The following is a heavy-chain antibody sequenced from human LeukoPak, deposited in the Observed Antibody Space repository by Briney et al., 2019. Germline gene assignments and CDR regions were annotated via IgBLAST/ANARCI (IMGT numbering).Heavy chain of an antibody. CDR2: ISSNGGST. J-gene: IGHJ5*02. Sequence: GGSLRLSCAASGFTFSSYAMSWVRQAPGKGLEYVSAISSNGGSTYYANSVEGRFTISRDNSKSTLYLQMGSLRAEDMAVYYCARDMYYGSGRHSPWFDPWGQGTLVTVSS. CDR3: ARDMYYGSGRHSPWFDP. CDR1: GFTFSSYA. V-gene: IGHV3-64*01. D-gene: IGHD3-10*01.